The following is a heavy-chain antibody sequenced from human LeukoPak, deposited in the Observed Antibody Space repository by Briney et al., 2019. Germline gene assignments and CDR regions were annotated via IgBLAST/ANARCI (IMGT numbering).Heavy chain of an antibody. CDR1: GFTFSSYA. J-gene: IGHJ4*02. V-gene: IGHV3-23*01. Sequence: GGSLRLSCAASGFTFSSYAMSWVRQAPGKGLEWVSVISGSGGSTYYADAVKGRFTISRDNSKNTLYLQMNSLRAEDTAVYYCAKDHCSSTNCYRFDYWGQGTLVTVSS. CDR3: AKDHCSSTNCYRFDY. CDR2: ISGSGGST. D-gene: IGHD2-2*01.